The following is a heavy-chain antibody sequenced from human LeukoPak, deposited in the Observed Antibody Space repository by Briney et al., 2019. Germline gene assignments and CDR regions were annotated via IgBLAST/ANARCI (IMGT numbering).Heavy chain of an antibody. Sequence: GSXXXSSYYWGWLRQPPGKGLEWIGSIYYSGSTYYNPSLKSRVTISVDTSKNQFSLKLSSVTAADTAVYYCARDYSNYPDAFDIWGQGTMVTVSS. CDR3: ARDYSNYPDAFDI. J-gene: IGHJ3*02. D-gene: IGHD4-11*01. CDR1: GSXXXSSYY. CDR2: IYYSGST. V-gene: IGHV4-39*01.